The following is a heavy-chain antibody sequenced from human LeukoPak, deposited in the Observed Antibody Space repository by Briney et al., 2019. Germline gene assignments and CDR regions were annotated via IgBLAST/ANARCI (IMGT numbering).Heavy chain of an antibody. V-gene: IGHV3-21*01. CDR1: GFTFSSYS. Sequence: GGSLRLSCAASGFTFSSYSMNWVRQAPGKGLEWVSSISSSSSYIYYADSVKGRFTISRDNAKNSLYLQMNSLRAEDTAVYYCARDADSSSWYWAADAFDIWGQGTMVTVSS. CDR3: ARDADSSSWYWAADAFDI. CDR2: ISSSSSYI. J-gene: IGHJ3*02. D-gene: IGHD6-13*01.